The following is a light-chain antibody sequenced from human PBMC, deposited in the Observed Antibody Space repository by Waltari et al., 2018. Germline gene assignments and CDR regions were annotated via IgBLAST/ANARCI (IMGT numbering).Light chain of an antibody. CDR3: QQRRTWPLT. V-gene: IGKV3-11*01. CDR1: QSVSNY. J-gene: IGKJ4*01. Sequence: DIVLTQSPATLSLSPGESAPLSCWASQSVSNYLAWYQQKPGQAPRLLIYDTSNRATGIPARFSGSGFGTDFTLTITSLEPEDFAVYYCQQRRTWPLTFGGGTKVEIK. CDR2: DTS.